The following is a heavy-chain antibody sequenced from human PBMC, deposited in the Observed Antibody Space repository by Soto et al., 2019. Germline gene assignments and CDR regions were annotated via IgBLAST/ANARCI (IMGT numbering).Heavy chain of an antibody. V-gene: IGHV3-30-3*01. Sequence: QVQLVESGGGVVQPGRSLRLSCAASGFTFSSYAMHWVRQAPGKGLEWVAVISYDGSNKYYADSVKGRFTISRDNSKNTLYLQMNSLRAEDTAVYYCAREGAAEPSEYFQHWGQGTLVTVSS. J-gene: IGHJ1*01. CDR2: ISYDGSNK. CDR1: GFTFSSYA. D-gene: IGHD6-13*01. CDR3: AREGAAEPSEYFQH.